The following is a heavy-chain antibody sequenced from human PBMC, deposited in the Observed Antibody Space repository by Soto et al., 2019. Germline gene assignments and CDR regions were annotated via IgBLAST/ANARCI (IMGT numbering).Heavy chain of an antibody. CDR3: ARDLGWNDLLNTYYYGMDV. CDR2: VSGSGTYA. D-gene: IGHD1-1*01. J-gene: IGHJ6*02. CDR1: GLTISNYG. Sequence: PGGSLRLSCAGSGLTISNYGMNWVRQAPGKGLEWVASVSGSGTYAFYADSVKGRFTISRDTFKNTLFLQMDSLRVEDTAVYFCARDLGWNDLLNTYYYGMDVWGQGTTVTVSS. V-gene: IGHV3-23*01.